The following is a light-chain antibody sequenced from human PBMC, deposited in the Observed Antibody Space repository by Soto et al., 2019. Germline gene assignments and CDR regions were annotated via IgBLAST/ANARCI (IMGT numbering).Light chain of an antibody. Sequence: EIVFTESPGTLSLSPGERATLSCRASQSASSYLAWYQQKPGQAPRLLIYDASTRATGIPARFSGSGSGTDFTLTISSLEPEDFAVYYCQQRNSLPWTFGQGTKVDI. V-gene: IGKV3-11*01. CDR1: QSASSY. J-gene: IGKJ1*01. CDR3: QQRNSLPWT. CDR2: DAS.